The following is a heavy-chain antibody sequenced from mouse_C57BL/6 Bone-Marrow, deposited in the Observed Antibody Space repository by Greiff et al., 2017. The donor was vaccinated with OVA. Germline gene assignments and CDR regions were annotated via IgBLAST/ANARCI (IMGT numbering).Heavy chain of an antibody. D-gene: IGHD2-1*01. V-gene: IGHV1-76*01. J-gene: IGHJ2*01. CDR2: IYPGSGNT. Sequence: QVQLQQSGAKLVRPGASVKLSCKASGYTFTDYYINWVKQRPGQGLEWIARIYPGSGNTYYNEKFKGKATLTAEKSSSTAYMQLSSLTSEDSAVYFCAREGIYYGIPYYFDYWGQGTTLTVSS. CDR3: AREGIYYGIPYYFDY. CDR1: GYTFTDYY.